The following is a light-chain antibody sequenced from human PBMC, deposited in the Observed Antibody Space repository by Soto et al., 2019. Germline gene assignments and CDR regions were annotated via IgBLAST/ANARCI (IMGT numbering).Light chain of an antibody. Sequence: EIVLTQSPGTLSLSPGERATLSCRASQSVSSSYLGWYQQKPGQAPRLLIYGASSRATGIPDRFSGSGSGTDFTLTISRLEPEDFAVYYWQQCAGSPVTFGQGTKLEI. CDR1: QSVSSSY. V-gene: IGKV3-20*01. J-gene: IGKJ2*01. CDR3: QQCAGSPVT. CDR2: GAS.